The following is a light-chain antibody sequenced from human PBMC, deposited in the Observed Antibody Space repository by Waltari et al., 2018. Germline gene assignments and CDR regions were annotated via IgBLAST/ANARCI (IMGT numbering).Light chain of an antibody. J-gene: IGLJ2*01. CDR3: CSYAGSRIHVL. CDR2: DVS. Sequence: QSALTQPASVSGSPGQSITIPCTGTRSAVGGYTYVSSYQQYPGKAPKLRIYDVSKRHSGVSNRFSGSKSGNTASLTISGLQAEDEADYYCCSYAGSRIHVLFGGGTKLTVL. V-gene: IGLV2-23*02. CDR1: RSAVGGYTY.